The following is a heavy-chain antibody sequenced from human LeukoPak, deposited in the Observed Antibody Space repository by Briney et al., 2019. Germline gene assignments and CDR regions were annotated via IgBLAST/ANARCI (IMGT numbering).Heavy chain of an antibody. CDR3: ARELYSSSWYGLVY. Sequence: GGSLRLSCAASGFTFNSFAMNWVRQAPGKGLEWVSYISSSSSTIYYADSVKGRFTISRDNAKNSLYLQMNSLRAEDTAVYYCARELYSSSWYGLVYWGQGTLVTVSS. V-gene: IGHV3-48*01. CDR2: ISSSSSTI. CDR1: GFTFNSFA. D-gene: IGHD6-13*01. J-gene: IGHJ4*02.